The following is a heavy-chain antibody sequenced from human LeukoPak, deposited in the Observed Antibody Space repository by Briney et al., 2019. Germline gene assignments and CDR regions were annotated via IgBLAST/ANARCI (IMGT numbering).Heavy chain of an antibody. J-gene: IGHJ5*02. CDR2: ISTSGNT. V-gene: IGHV4-61*02. CDR3: ARQVDP. CDR1: GGSISSGNYY. Sequence: TLSLTCTVSGGSISSGNYYWSWILQPAGKGLGWIGRISTSGNTNYNPSLKSRVTISVDTSKNQFSLKLSSVTAADTAMYYCARQVDPWGQGTLVTVSS.